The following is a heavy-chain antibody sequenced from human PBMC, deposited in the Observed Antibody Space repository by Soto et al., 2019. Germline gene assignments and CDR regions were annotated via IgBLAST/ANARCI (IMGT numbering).Heavy chain of an antibody. CDR1: GDSISSGPYY. J-gene: IGHJ5*01. CDR2: IYYSGTA. V-gene: IGHV4-31*03. D-gene: IGHD3-3*01. CDR3: ARGFSTDFDW. Sequence: TSETLSLNCNFSGDSISSGPYYWRWIRTHPEKGLEWIGYIYYSGTAQYNPSFKSRITMSVDTSKSQFSLKMTSLTAADTAIYYCARGFSTDFDW.